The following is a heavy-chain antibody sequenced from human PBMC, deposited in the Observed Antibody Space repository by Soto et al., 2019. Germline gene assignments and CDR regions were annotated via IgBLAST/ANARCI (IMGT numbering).Heavy chain of an antibody. D-gene: IGHD6-13*01. CDR3: AKFFESSIAAARLTYYYSMDV. Sequence: ASVKVSCKASGYTFTDYYMHWVRQAPGQGLEWMGWINPNSGGTSYAQKFRGWVTMTRDTSISTAYMELRRLRSDDTAMYYCAKFFESSIAAARLTYYYSMDVWGQGTTVTVSS. J-gene: IGHJ6*02. CDR1: GYTFTDYY. CDR2: INPNSGGT. V-gene: IGHV1-2*04.